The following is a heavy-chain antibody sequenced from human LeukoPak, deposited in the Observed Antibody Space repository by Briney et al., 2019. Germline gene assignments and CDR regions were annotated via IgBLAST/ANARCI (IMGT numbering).Heavy chain of an antibody. CDR3: ARDLSSSWYPPYYYYGMDV. D-gene: IGHD6-13*01. J-gene: IGHJ6*02. V-gene: IGHV3-30*04. CDR1: GFTFSSYA. CDR2: ISYGGSNK. Sequence: GRSLRLSCAASGFTFSSYAMHWVRQAPGKGLEWVAVISYGGSNKYYADSVKGRFTISRDNSKNTLYLQMNSLRAEDTAVYYCARDLSSSWYPPYYYYGMDVWGQGTTVTVSS.